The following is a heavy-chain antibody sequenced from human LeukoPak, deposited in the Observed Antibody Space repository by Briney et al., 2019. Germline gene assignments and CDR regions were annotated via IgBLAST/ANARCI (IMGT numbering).Heavy chain of an antibody. CDR3: AKSSNIVVVPAAQAYFDY. CDR1: GFTFTYYW. CDR2: INQDDTQK. J-gene: IGHJ4*02. V-gene: IGHV3-7*01. D-gene: IGHD2-2*01. Sequence: PGGSLRLSCAASGFTFTYYWMSWVRQAPGKGLEWVANINQDDTQKYYVDSVKGRFAISKDNAKNSLYLQMNSLRVEDTAVYYCAKSSNIVVVPAAQAYFDYWGQGTLVTVSS.